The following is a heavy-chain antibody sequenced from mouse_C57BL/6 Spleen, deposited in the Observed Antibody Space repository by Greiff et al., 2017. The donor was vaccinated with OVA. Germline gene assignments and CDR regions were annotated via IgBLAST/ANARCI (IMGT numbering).Heavy chain of an antibody. Sequence: EVQLVESGPGLVKPSQSLSLTCSVTGYSITSGYYWYWIRPFPGNLLEWMGFISYDGSNNYNPSLKNRISITRDTSKNQFFLQVNSVTTEDTATYYGARDRGNYYAMDYWGQGTSVTVSS. V-gene: IGHV3-6*01. CDR1: GYSITSGYY. CDR3: ARDRGNYYAMDY. D-gene: IGHD2-1*01. J-gene: IGHJ4*01. CDR2: ISYDGSN.